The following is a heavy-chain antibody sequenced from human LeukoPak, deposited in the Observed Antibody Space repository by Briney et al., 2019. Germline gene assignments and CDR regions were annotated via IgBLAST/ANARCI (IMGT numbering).Heavy chain of an antibody. D-gene: IGHD3-22*01. Sequence: SETLSLTCTVSGGSTSSSSYSWSWIRQPPGKGLEWIGYIYHSGSTYYNPSLKSRVTISVDRSKNQFSLKLSSVTAADTAVYYCARGSPSGYSLNYWGQGTLVTVSS. CDR2: IYHSGST. CDR1: GGSTSSSSYS. CDR3: ARGSPSGYSLNY. J-gene: IGHJ4*02. V-gene: IGHV4-30-2*01.